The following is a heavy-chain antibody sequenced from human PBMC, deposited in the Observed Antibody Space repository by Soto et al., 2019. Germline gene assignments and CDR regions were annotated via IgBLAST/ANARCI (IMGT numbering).Heavy chain of an antibody. V-gene: IGHV3-30*03. J-gene: IGHJ4*02. Sequence: GGSLRLSCAASGSSFSSYGMHWVRQAPGKGLEWVAVISYDGSKKYYGDSGKGRFTISRDNSKNTLYLQMNSLRVEDTAIYYCVREDYGSGSYFANWGQGT. CDR3: VREDYGSGSYFAN. CDR2: ISYDGSKK. D-gene: IGHD3-10*01. CDR1: GSSFSSYG.